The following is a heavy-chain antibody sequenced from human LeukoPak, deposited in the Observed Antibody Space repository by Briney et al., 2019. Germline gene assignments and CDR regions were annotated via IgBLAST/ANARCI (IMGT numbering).Heavy chain of an antibody. V-gene: IGHV5-51*01. J-gene: IGHJ4*02. CDR2: IYPGDSDT. D-gene: IGHD3-3*01. CDR3: ARQRDSAYYDFWSGYFFFDY. CDR1: GYSLTSYW. Sequence: GASLKISCKGSGYSLTSYWIGWVRQMPGKGLEWMGIIYPGDSDTRYSPSFQGQVTILADKSISTASLQWSSLKAPDTAMYYCARQRDSAYYDFWSGYFFFDYWGQGTLVTVSS.